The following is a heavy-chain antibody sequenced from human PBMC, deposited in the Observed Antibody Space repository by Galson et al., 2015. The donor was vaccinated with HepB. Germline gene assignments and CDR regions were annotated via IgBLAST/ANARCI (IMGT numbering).Heavy chain of an antibody. CDR2: ITPILGIA. Sequence: SVKVSCKASGGTFSSYAISWVRQAPGQGLEWMGRITPILGIANYAQKFQGRVTITADKSTSTAYMELSSLRSEDTAVYYCARDLSSFTAATDYGDYDYWGQGTLVTVSS. V-gene: IGHV1-69*04. D-gene: IGHD3-16*01. CDR3: ARDLSSFTAATDYGDYDY. CDR1: GGTFSSYA. J-gene: IGHJ4*02.